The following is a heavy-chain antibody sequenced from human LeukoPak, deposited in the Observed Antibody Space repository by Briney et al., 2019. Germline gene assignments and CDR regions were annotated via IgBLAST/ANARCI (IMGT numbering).Heavy chain of an antibody. D-gene: IGHD3-9*01. CDR1: GGTFSSYA. Sequence: EASVKVSCKSSGGTFSSYAISCVRQAPRQPLEWMVGIIPFFGTANYAQKSQGRDTITADECTSTASLELSSLRPEDTPVYYCARGLPRGQRTIYWPSVDYWGQRTLVTVSP. J-gene: IGHJ4*02. CDR2: IIPFFGTA. CDR3: ARGLPRGQRTIYWPSVDY. V-gene: IGHV1-69*01.